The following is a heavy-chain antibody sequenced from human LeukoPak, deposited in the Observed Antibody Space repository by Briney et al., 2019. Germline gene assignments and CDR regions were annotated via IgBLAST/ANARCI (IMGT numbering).Heavy chain of an antibody. V-gene: IGHV4-39*07. J-gene: IGHJ5*02. CDR2: IYYSGST. CDR1: GGSISSSSYY. Sequence: SETLSLTCTVSGGSISSSSYYWGWIRQPPGKGLEWIGSIYYSGSTYYNPSLKSRVTISVDTSKNQFSLKLSSVTAADTAVYYCARALRSSSWKYNWFDPWGQGTLVTVSS. D-gene: IGHD6-13*01. CDR3: ARALRSSSWKYNWFDP.